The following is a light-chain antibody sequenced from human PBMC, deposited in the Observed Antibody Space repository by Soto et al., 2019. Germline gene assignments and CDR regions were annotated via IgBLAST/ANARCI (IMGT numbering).Light chain of an antibody. V-gene: IGKV3D-15*01. Sequence: DIVMTQSPATLSVSPGERATLSCRASQNVYSNLAWYQQKPGQAPRLLIYDASNRATGIPARFSGSGSGTEFTLTISSLQPDDFATYYCQHYNSYSEAFGQGTKVDIK. J-gene: IGKJ1*01. CDR1: QNVYSN. CDR2: DAS. CDR3: QHYNSYSEA.